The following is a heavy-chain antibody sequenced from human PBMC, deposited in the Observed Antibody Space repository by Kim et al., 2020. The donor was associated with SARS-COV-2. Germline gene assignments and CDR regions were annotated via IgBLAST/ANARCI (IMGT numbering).Heavy chain of an antibody. CDR1: GYSFTSYW. CDR2: IDPSDSYT. Sequence: GESLKISCKGSGYSFTSYWISWVRQMPGKGLEWMGRIDPSDSYTNYSPSFQGHVTISADKSISTAYLQWSSLKASDTAMYYCARLGTYYYDSSGYWAFDYWGQGTLVTVSS. J-gene: IGHJ4*02. D-gene: IGHD3-22*01. CDR3: ARLGTYYYDSSGYWAFDY. V-gene: IGHV5-10-1*01.